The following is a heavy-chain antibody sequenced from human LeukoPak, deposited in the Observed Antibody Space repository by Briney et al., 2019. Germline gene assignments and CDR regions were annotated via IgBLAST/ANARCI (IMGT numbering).Heavy chain of an antibody. V-gene: IGHV3-33*01. D-gene: IGHD3-16*01. CDR1: GFTFSSYG. J-gene: IGHJ4*02. CDR2: IWYDGSNK. CDR3: AGRRVLDASFDY. Sequence: GRSLRLSCAASGFTFSSYGMHWVRQAPGKGLEWVAVIWYDGSNKYYADSVKGRFTISRDNSKNTLYLQMNSLRAEDTAVYYCAGRRVLDASFDYWGQGTLVTVSS.